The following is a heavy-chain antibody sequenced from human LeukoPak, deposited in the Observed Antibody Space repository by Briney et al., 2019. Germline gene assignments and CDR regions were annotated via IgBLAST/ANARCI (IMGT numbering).Heavy chain of an antibody. D-gene: IGHD5-18*01. Sequence: SETLSLTCAVYGESFSDHYWNWIRQPPRKGLEWIGEINHSGTTNYNGSLKSRVTISVDTSKNRFSLKLNSMTAADTAVYYCARKASHFSYGLRAIDYWGQGNLVTVSS. CDR2: INHSGTT. V-gene: IGHV4-34*01. CDR1: GESFSDHY. CDR3: ARKASHFSYGLRAIDY. J-gene: IGHJ4*02.